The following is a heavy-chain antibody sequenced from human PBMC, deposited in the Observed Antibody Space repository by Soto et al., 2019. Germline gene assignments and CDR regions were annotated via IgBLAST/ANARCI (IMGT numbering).Heavy chain of an antibody. Sequence: EVQLVEAGGDLVQPGGSLRLSCAASGFRVSSKYMSWVRQAPGKGLEWVSLIQSGGTTYYAGSVKGRFPISRDYSENTLFLQINSLRAEDTAVYYRTRDDVHSNGHRYYGGPMDAWGKGTTVTVSA. J-gene: IGHJ6*04. D-gene: IGHD2-8*01. CDR1: GFRVSSKY. CDR3: TRDDVHSNGHRYYGGPMDA. V-gene: IGHV3-66*01. CDR2: IQSGGTT.